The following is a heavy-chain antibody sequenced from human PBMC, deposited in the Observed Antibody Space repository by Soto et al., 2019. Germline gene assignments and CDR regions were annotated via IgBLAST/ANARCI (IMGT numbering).Heavy chain of an antibody. CDR1: GFTFSNAW. V-gene: IGHV3-15*01. CDR2: IKSRTGGGTT. J-gene: IGHJ3*02. D-gene: IGHD5-18*01. CDR3: TTVPGYSYGCFDI. Sequence: GGSLRLSCAASGFTFSNAWMSWVRQAPGTGLECVGRIKSRTGGGTTDYDARVKGRITNSRDDSKITMYMQMNSLKTEYKAVYYCTTVPGYSYGCFDIWGQGTTVTVSS.